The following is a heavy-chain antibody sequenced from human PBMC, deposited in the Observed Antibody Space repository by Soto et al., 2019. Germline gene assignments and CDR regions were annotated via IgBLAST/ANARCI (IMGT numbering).Heavy chain of an antibody. D-gene: IGHD4-17*01. CDR1: GFSLSTSGVG. Sequence: QITLKESGPTLVKPTQTLTLTCTFSGFSLSTSGVGVGWIRQPPGKALEWLALIYWDDDKRYSPSLKSRLTDTXXTSKNQVVLTMTNMDPVDTATYYCAHRQRTVYFDYWGQGTLVTVSS. J-gene: IGHJ4*02. V-gene: IGHV2-5*02. CDR3: AHRQRTVYFDY. CDR2: IYWDDDK.